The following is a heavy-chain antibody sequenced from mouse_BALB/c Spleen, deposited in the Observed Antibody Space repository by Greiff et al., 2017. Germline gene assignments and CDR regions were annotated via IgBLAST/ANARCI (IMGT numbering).Heavy chain of an antibody. CDR3: AREGGNYLDY. V-gene: IGHV5-4*02. J-gene: IGHJ2*01. CDR2: ISDGGSYT. Sequence: DVHLVESGGGLVKPGGSLKLSCAASGFTFSDYYMYWVRQTPEKRLEWVATISDGGSYTYYPDSVKGRFTISRDNAKNNLYLQMSSLKSEDTAMYYCAREGGNYLDYWGQGTTLTVSS. CDR1: GFTFSDYY.